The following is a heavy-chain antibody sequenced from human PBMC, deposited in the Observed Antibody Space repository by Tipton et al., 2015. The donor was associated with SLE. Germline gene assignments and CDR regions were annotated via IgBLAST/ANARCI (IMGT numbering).Heavy chain of an antibody. CDR3: ARGGIGGYDSFDY. D-gene: IGHD5-12*01. J-gene: IGHJ4*02. CDR2: IYYSGST. Sequence: GLVKPSETLSLTCTVSGGSMRPYYWGWIRQPPGKGLEWIGYIYYSGSTGYNPSLQSRVTMSVDMSRNQFSLRLTSVTSADTAVYYCARGGIGGYDSFDYWGQGTLVTVSS. CDR1: GGSMRPYY. V-gene: IGHV4-59*01.